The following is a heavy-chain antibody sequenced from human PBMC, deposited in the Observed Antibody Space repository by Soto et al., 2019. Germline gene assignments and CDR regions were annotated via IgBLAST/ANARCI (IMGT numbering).Heavy chain of an antibody. CDR3: ARGYTSGWTFDF. CDR2: INCGSGNT. D-gene: IGHD6-19*01. V-gene: IGHV1-3*01. J-gene: IGHJ4*02. CDR1: GYNFTTYV. Sequence: QVQLVQSGAEVKQPGASARVSCKASGYNFTTYVVHWLRQAPGQGPEWMGWINCGSGNTVYSQKFQGRVTFTRDTSARTAYMDLNRLTSGDTAVYCCARGYTSGWTFDFWGRGTLGTVAS.